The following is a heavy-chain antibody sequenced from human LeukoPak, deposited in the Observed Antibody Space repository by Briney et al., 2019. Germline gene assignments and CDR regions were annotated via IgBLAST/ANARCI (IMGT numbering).Heavy chain of an antibody. J-gene: IGHJ4*02. CDR3: ARTITMIVVVPGY. Sequence: ASVTVSCTASGYTFTSYAMNWVRQAPGQGLEWMGWINTNTGNPTYAQGFTGRFVFSLDTSVSTAYLQISSLKAEDTAVYYCARTITMIVVVPGYWGQGILVTVSS. CDR2: INTNTGNP. V-gene: IGHV7-4-1*02. D-gene: IGHD3-22*01. CDR1: GYTFTSYA.